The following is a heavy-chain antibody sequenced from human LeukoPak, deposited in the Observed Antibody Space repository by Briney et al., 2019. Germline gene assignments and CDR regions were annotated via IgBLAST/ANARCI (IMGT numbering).Heavy chain of an antibody. Sequence: GGSLRLSCVASGITINNFWMSWVRQVPGKGLEWVANIKEDGSERHYVGSVKGRFTISRDNAKNSLYLQMNSLRDEDTAVYFCGRARDFSSFWGQGTLVTVSS. CDR3: GRARDFSSF. CDR2: IKEDGSER. J-gene: IGHJ4*02. V-gene: IGHV3-7*01. CDR1: GITINNFW.